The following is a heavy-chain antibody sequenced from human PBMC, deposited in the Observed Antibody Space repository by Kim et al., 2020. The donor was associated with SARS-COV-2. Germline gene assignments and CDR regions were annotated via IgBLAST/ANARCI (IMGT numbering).Heavy chain of an antibody. D-gene: IGHD3-22*01. V-gene: IGHV4-34*01. CDR3: ARGLSAGQQYYYDSSGRDFDY. CDR2: INHSGST. J-gene: IGHJ4*02. CDR1: GGSFSGYY. Sequence: SETLSLTCAVFGGSFSGYYWSWIRQPPGKGLEWIGEINHSGSTNYNPSLKSRVTISVDTSKNQFSLKLSSVTAADTAVYYCARGLSAGQQYYYDSSGRDFDYWGQGTLVTVSS.